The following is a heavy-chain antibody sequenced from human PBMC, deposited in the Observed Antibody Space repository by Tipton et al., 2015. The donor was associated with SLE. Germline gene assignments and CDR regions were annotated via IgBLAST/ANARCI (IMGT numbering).Heavy chain of an antibody. D-gene: IGHD2-15*01. Sequence: LRLSCATSGFTFSSYALSWVRRAPGKGLEWIGYISSSETTSYNPSLKSRVTISLDTSKNQFSLKLRSVTAADTAVYYCAGAWQGYCSGGTCYVLDYWGQGTLVTVSS. CDR1: GFTFSSYA. CDR2: ISSSETT. V-gene: IGHV4-59*01. CDR3: AGAWQGYCSGGTCYVLDY. J-gene: IGHJ4*02.